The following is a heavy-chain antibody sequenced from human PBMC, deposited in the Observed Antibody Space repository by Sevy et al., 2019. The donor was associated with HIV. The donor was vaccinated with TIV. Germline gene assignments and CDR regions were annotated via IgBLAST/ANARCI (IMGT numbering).Heavy chain of an antibody. CDR2: INTYNSNT. CDR3: GGWDMATGSDAFDF. J-gene: IGHJ3*01. D-gene: IGHD5-12*01. Sequence: ASVKVSCKPSGYTFTSFGFTWVRQAPGQGLEWVGSINTYNSNTYYAQRLQGRLSMTTDTSTSTAYMELRSLRSDDTAVYVWGGWDMATGSDAFDFWGQGTMVTISS. CDR1: GYTFTSFG. V-gene: IGHV1-18*01.